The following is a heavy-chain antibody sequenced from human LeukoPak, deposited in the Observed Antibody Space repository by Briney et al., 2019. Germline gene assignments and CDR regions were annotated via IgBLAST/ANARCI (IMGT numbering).Heavy chain of an antibody. D-gene: IGHD3-10*01. CDR2: IYHSGNT. CDR1: GYSISTAYY. J-gene: IGHJ4*02. CDR3: ARSTNHDASGSYYFDS. V-gene: IGHV4-38-2*02. Sequence: SETLSLTCSVSGYSISTAYYWGWIRQPPGKGLEWIGSIYHSGNTYYNPSLKSRVTISIDTSKNQISLKLDSVTASDTAVYYCARSTNHDASGSYYFDSWGQGILVTVTS.